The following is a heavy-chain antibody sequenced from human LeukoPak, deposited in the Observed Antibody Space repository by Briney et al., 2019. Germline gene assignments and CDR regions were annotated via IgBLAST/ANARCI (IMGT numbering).Heavy chain of an antibody. CDR2: IIPIFGIA. V-gene: IGHV1-69*04. D-gene: IGHD3-10*01. Sequence: SVKVSCKASGGTFSSYAISWVRQAPGQGLEWMGRIIPIFGIANYAPKFQGRVTITADKSTSAAYMELSSLRSEDTAVYYCASYPQSGDNWFDPWGQGTLVTVSS. CDR3: ASYPQSGDNWFDP. CDR1: GGTFSSYA. J-gene: IGHJ5*02.